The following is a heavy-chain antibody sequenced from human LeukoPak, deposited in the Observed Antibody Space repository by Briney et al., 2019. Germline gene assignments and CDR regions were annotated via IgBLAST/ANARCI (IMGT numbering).Heavy chain of an antibody. V-gene: IGHV3-69-1*02. J-gene: IGHJ4*02. CDR2: ISSSGIV. CDR3: ARDLISGAYTFDY. D-gene: IGHD1-26*01. Sequence: GGSLRLSCAASGFSFSDFSMNWVRQAPGKELEWVSYISSSGIVYYGDSVKGRFAISRDNAKNSLYLQMNSLRDEDTAVYYCARDLISGAYTFDYWGRGTLVTVSS. CDR1: GFSFSDFS.